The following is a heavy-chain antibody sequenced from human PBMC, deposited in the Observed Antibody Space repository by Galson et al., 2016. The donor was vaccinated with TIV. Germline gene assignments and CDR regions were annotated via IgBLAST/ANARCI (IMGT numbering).Heavy chain of an antibody. J-gene: IGHJ4*02. D-gene: IGHD6-13*01. V-gene: IGHV3-7*01. CDR3: ARDFPPGYGSSFNDY. Sequence: SLRLSCAASGFTFSSYRMSWVRQAPGKGLEWVANIKQDGGEKYYVDSVKGRFTISRDNAKNSLFLQMNSLRAEDRAVYYCARDFPPGYGSSFNDYWGQGTLVTVSS. CDR2: IKQDGGEK. CDR1: GFTFSSYR.